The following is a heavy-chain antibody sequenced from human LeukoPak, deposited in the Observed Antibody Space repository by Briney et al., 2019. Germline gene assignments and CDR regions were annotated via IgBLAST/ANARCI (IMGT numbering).Heavy chain of an antibody. V-gene: IGHV3-23*01. CDR2: ISGSGGST. J-gene: IGHJ4*02. D-gene: IGHD6-13*01. CDR3: TKDGIAAAGTGYFDY. Sequence: PGGSLRLSCAASGFTFSSYAMSWVRQAPGKGLEWVSAISGSGGSTYYADSVKGRFTISRDNSKNTLYLQMNSLRAEDTAVYYCTKDGIAAAGTGYFDYWGQGTLVTVSS. CDR1: GFTFSSYA.